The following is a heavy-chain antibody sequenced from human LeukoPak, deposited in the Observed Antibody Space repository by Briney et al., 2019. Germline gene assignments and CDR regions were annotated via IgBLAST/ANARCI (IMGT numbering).Heavy chain of an antibody. CDR1: GYTFTSYY. Sequence: ASVKVSCKASGYTFTSYYMHWVRQAPGQGLEWMGIINPSGGSTSYAQKFQGRVTMTRDTSMSTVYMGLSSLRSEDTAVYYCARVAAAGTGWFDPWGQGTLVTVSS. J-gene: IGHJ5*02. CDR3: ARVAAAGTGWFDP. CDR2: INPSGGST. V-gene: IGHV1-46*01. D-gene: IGHD6-13*01.